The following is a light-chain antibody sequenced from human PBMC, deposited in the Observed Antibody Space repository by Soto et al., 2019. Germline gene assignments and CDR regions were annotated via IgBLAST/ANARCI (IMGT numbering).Light chain of an antibody. Sequence: DVVMTQSPLSLAVTLGQPASISCRSSQSLLYSDGNTHLNWFHQRPGQSPRRLIYKVSNRDSGVPDRFNGSGSGTDFTLKISRMEAEDVWVYYCMQGTHWPPYTLGQGTKLEIK. CDR2: KVS. V-gene: IGKV2-30*01. CDR1: QSLLYSDGNTH. J-gene: IGKJ2*01. CDR3: MQGTHWPPYT.